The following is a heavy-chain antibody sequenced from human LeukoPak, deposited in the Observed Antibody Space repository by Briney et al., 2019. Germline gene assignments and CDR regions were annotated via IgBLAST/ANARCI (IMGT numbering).Heavy chain of an antibody. CDR2: INNSGGST. D-gene: IGHD3-16*01. V-gene: IGHV3-23*01. CDR1: GFTFSSYW. CDR3: AKGTPHGDSYVPLLRPSYFDY. J-gene: IGHJ4*02. Sequence: AGGSLRLSCAASGFTFSSYWMSWVRQAPGKGLEWVSTINNSGGSTYYADSVKGRFTISKDNSKNTLYLQMNSLRAEDTAVYYCAKGTPHGDSYVPLLRPSYFDYWGQGTLVTVSS.